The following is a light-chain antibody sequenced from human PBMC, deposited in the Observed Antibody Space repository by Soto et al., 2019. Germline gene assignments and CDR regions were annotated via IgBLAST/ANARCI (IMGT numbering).Light chain of an antibody. CDR3: QAWDSSTVV. Sequence: SYELSQPSSVSVSPGQTASIACFGDKLGDKYAYWFQHKAGQSPVLVIYHGTKRPSGIPERFSASNSGNTATLTISGTQAMDEADYYCQAWDSSTVVFGGGTQLTVL. CDR2: HGT. J-gene: IGLJ2*01. CDR1: KLGDKY. V-gene: IGLV3-1*01.